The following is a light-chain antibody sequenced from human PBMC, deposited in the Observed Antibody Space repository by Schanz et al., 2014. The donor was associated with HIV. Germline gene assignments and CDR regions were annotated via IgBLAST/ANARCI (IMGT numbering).Light chain of an antibody. J-gene: IGKJ1*01. V-gene: IGKV1-39*01. CDR2: AAS. Sequence: DIQMTQSPSSLSASVGDRVTITCRASQSISSYLNWYQQKPGRAPKLLIYAASSLQSGVPSRFSGSGSGTDFTLTINTLQPEDFATYYCQQSYSTLRTFGQGTKVDLK. CDR3: QQSYSTLRT. CDR1: QSISSY.